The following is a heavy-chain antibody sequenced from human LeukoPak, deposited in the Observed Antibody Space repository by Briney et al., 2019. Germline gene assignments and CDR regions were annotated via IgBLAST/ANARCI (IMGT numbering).Heavy chain of an antibody. Sequence: AGSLSLSCAASGFPFSNYWMHWVRQAPRKGMVWDARVNSDGSTTNSGDSVKGRFTISRDNAENTLYMRMNSLRPEDTAVYYCARGYYSSSRFDSWGQGTLVTVSS. J-gene: IGHJ4*02. D-gene: IGHD6-13*01. CDR2: VNSDGSTT. CDR1: GFPFSNYW. V-gene: IGHV3-74*01. CDR3: ARGYYSSSRFDS.